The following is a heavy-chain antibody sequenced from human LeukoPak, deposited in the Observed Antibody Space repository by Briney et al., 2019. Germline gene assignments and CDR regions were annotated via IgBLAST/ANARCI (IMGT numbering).Heavy chain of an antibody. Sequence: GASVKVSCKASGYTFTSYYMHWVRQAPGQGLEWMGIINPSGGSTSYAQKFQGRVTMTRDTSTSTVYMELSSLRSEDTAVYYCARDARYYYDSSGFDWFDPWGQGTLVTVSS. CDR3: ARDARYYYDSSGFDWFDP. D-gene: IGHD3-22*01. V-gene: IGHV1-46*01. CDR2: INPSGGST. J-gene: IGHJ5*02. CDR1: GYTFTSYY.